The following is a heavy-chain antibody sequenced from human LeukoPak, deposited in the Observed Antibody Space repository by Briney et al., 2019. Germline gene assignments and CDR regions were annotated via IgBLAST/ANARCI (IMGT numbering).Heavy chain of an antibody. V-gene: IGHV4-39*07. CDR2: INHSGST. CDR1: GGSISSSSYY. J-gene: IGHJ4*02. Sequence: SETLSLTCTVSGGSISSSSYYWGWIRQPPGKGLEWIGEINHSGSTNYNPSLKSRVTISVDTSKNQFSLKLSSVTAADTAVYYCAGIRGLSEHGGIDYWGQGTLVTVSS. D-gene: IGHD4-23*01. CDR3: AGIRGLSEHGGIDY.